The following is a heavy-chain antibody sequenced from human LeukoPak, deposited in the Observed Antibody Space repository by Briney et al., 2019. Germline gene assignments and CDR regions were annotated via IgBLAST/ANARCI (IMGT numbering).Heavy chain of an antibody. CDR1: GFIFPDYW. V-gene: IGHV3-66*01. CDR2: IYSVGST. CDR3: ARELGGFDC. Sequence: GGSLRLACAAPGFIFPDYWMNWIRQAPGKGLEWVSVIYSVGSTYYTDSVKGRFTISVDNSKNTVYLQMNSLRAEDTAMYYCARELGGFDCWGQGTLVTVSS. J-gene: IGHJ4*02.